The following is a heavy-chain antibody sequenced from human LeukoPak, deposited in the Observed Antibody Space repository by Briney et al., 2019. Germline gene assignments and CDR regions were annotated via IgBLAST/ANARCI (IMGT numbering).Heavy chain of an antibody. Sequence: GGSLKLSCAASRFIFSNYYMSWIRQAPGKGLEWIATIDAHGGTNYYADSAQDRFTISRDNAKNSLFLQMNSLTAEDTAVYCARAGTYGAYKVFDNWGQGTPVTVSS. CDR1: RFIFSNYY. CDR2: IDAHGGTN. V-gene: IGHV3-11*01. CDR3: ARAGTYGAYKVFDN. D-gene: IGHD4/OR15-4a*01. J-gene: IGHJ5*02.